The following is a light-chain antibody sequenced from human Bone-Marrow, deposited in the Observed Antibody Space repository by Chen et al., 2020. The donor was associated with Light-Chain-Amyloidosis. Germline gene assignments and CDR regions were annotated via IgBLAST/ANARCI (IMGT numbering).Light chain of an antibody. V-gene: IGLV2-14*01. CDR3: SSYTMTNTLV. CDR2: EVT. CDR1: SSDVGGDNH. Sequence: QYALTQPASVSGSPVQSITISCTGTSSDVGGDNHVSWYQQHPDKAPKLMIYEVTNRPSWVPACCSGSKADNTAFLTISGRKTEVEADYYCSSYTMTNTLVFGSGTRVTVL. J-gene: IGLJ1*01.